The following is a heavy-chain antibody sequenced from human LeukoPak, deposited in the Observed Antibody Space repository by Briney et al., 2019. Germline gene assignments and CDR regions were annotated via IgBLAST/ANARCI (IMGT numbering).Heavy chain of an antibody. D-gene: IGHD3-22*01. Sequence: ASVKVSCKASGYTFTSYYVHWVRQAPGQGLEWMGIINPSGGSTSYAQKFQGRVTMTRDTSTSTVYMELSSLRSEDTAVYYCARGGTYYYDSSGPDYWGQGTLVTVSS. CDR1: GYTFTSYY. V-gene: IGHV1-46*01. CDR2: INPSGGST. J-gene: IGHJ4*02. CDR3: ARGGTYYYDSSGPDY.